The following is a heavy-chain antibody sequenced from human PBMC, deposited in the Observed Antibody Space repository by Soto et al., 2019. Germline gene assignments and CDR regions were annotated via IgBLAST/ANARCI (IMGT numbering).Heavy chain of an antibody. CDR3: ATDDYGLFPY. Sequence: HVQLVQSGTEVKKPGASVRVSCMVSGYPFTTYYIHWVRQAPGQGLEWMGWIDPRSGGTVYEQKFQGRVTMTRHTSISTVYMDLSGLTSDDTAPYYCATDDYGLFPYWGQGSLVTVSS. CDR2: IDPRSGGT. D-gene: IGHD3-10*01. J-gene: IGHJ4*02. CDR1: GYPFTTYY. V-gene: IGHV1-2*02.